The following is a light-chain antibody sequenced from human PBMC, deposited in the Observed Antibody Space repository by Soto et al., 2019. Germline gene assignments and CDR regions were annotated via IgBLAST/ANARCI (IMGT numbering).Light chain of an antibody. CDR1: QSVSSSY. J-gene: IGKJ1*01. Sequence: IVMTQSLDSLAVSLGERATLSCRCSQSVSSSYLAWYQQKPGQAPRLLIYGASSRATGIPDRFSGSGSGTDFTLTISRLEPEDSAVYFCQQYGISPKTFGQGTKVDI. CDR3: QQYGISPKT. V-gene: IGKV3-20*01. CDR2: GAS.